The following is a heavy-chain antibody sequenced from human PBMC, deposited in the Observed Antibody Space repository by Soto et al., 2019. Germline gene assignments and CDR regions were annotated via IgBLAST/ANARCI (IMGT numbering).Heavy chain of an antibody. Sequence: SVKVSCKASGGTFSSYAISWVRQAPGQGLEWMGGIIPIFGTANYAQKFQGRVTITADESTSTAYMELSSLRSEDTAVYYRARGVTAKDYFDYWGQGTLVTVSS. D-gene: IGHD5-18*01. J-gene: IGHJ4*02. CDR1: GGTFSSYA. CDR2: IIPIFGTA. CDR3: ARGVTAKDYFDY. V-gene: IGHV1-69*13.